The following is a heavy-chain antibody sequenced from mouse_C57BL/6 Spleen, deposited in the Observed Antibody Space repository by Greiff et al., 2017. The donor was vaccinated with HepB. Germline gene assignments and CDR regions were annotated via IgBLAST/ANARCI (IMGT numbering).Heavy chain of an antibody. Sequence: QVQLQQSGAELVKPGASVKMSCKASGYTFTSYWITWVKQRPGQGLEWIGDIYPGSGSTNYNEKFKSKATLTVDTSSSTAYMQLSSLTSEDSAVYYCARSIITTVVATDFDYWGQGTTLTVSS. CDR3: ARSIITTVVATDFDY. CDR2: IYPGSGST. V-gene: IGHV1-55*01. CDR1: GYTFTSYW. J-gene: IGHJ2*01. D-gene: IGHD1-1*01.